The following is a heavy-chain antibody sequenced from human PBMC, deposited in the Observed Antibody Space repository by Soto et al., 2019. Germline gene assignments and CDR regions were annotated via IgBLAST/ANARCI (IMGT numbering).Heavy chain of an antibody. D-gene: IGHD6-6*01. CDR3: ARDASIAARGVPL. CDR1: GYTFTSYA. Sequence: ASVKVSCKASGYTFTSYAMHWVRQAPGQRLEWMGWINAGNGNTKYSQKFQGRVTITRDTSASTACMELSSLRSEDTAVYYCARDASIAARGVPLWGQGTLVTVSS. J-gene: IGHJ4*02. CDR2: INAGNGNT. V-gene: IGHV1-3*01.